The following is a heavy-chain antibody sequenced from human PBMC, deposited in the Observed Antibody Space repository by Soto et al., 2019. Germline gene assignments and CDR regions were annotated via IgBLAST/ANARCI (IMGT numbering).Heavy chain of an antibody. Sequence: GGSLRLSCAASGFTFSSYAMHWGRQAPGKGLEWVAVISYDGSNKYYADSVKGRFTISRDNSKNTLYLQMNSLRAEDTAVYYCAREGSRYCSGGSCYSDYYYGMDVWGQGTTVTVSS. J-gene: IGHJ6*02. V-gene: IGHV3-30-3*01. CDR1: GFTFSSYA. CDR2: ISYDGSNK. D-gene: IGHD2-15*01. CDR3: AREGSRYCSGGSCYSDYYYGMDV.